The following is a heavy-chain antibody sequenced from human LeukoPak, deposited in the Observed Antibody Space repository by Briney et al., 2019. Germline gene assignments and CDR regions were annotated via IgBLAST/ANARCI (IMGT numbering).Heavy chain of an antibody. Sequence: PGESLRLSCATSGFTFSSYSMNWVRQAPGKALEWVSSISSSSLYIYYADSVRGRFTISRDNAKNSLYLQMNSLRAEDTAVYYCAKELSSWGPSSDAFDTWGQGTMVTVSS. V-gene: IGHV3-21*04. CDR2: ISSSSLYI. CDR3: AKELSSWGPSSDAFDT. D-gene: IGHD3-16*01. CDR1: GFTFSSYS. J-gene: IGHJ3*02.